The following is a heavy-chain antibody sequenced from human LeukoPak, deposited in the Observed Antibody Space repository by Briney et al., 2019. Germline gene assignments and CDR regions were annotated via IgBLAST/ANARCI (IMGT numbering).Heavy chain of an antibody. D-gene: IGHD6-13*01. Sequence: PSETLSLTCTVSGGSISSSSYYWSWIRQPPGKGLEWIGEINHSGSTNYNPSLKSRVTISVDTSKNQFSLKLSSVTAADTAVYYCARASSWYALDAFDIWGQGTMVTVSS. CDR2: INHSGST. J-gene: IGHJ3*02. CDR3: ARASSWYALDAFDI. CDR1: GGSISSSSYY. V-gene: IGHV4-39*07.